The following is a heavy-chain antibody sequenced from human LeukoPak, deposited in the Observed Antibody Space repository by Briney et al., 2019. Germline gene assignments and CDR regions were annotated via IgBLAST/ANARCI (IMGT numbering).Heavy chain of an antibody. Sequence: GGSLRLSCAASGFTFSSYSMNWVRQAPGKGLEWVSSISSSSSYIYYADSVKGRFTISRDNAKNSLYLQMNSLRAEDTAVYYCAGPGSYDSVYYYGMDVWGQGTTVTVSS. J-gene: IGHJ6*02. CDR3: AGPGSYDSVYYYGMDV. V-gene: IGHV3-21*01. CDR2: ISSSSSYI. CDR1: GFTFSSYS. D-gene: IGHD1-26*01.